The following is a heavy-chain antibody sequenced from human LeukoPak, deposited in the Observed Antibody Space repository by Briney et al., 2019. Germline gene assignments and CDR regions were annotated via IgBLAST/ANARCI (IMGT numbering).Heavy chain of an antibody. Sequence: PSETLSLTCTVSGGSISSYYWSWIRQPPGKGLEWIGYIYYSGSTYYNPSLKSRVTISVDTSKNQFSLKLSSVTAADTAVYYCARLASLGGYDYYFDYWGQGTLVTVSS. CDR2: IYYSGST. D-gene: IGHD5-12*01. CDR3: ARLASLGGYDYYFDY. CDR1: GGSISSYY. V-gene: IGHV4-59*08. J-gene: IGHJ4*02.